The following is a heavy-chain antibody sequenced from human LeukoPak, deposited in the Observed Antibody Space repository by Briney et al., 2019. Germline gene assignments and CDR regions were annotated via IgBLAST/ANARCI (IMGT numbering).Heavy chain of an antibody. D-gene: IGHD2-2*01. J-gene: IGHJ4*02. V-gene: IGHV3-23*01. CDR1: GFTFSSYE. Sequence: PGGSLRLSCAASGFTFSSYEMNWVRQAPGKGLEWVSANSGSGGSTYYADSVKGRFNISRDNSKNTLYLQMNSLRAEDTAVYYCAKAKIYRYCSSTSCYGGVDYWGQGTLVTVSS. CDR3: AKAKIYRYCSSTSCYGGVDY. CDR2: NSGSGGST.